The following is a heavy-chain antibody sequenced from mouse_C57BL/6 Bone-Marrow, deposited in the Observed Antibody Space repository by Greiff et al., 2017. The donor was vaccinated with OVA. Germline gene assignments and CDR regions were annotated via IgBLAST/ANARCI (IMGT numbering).Heavy chain of an antibody. CDR3: ARKGLTGTAWFAY. D-gene: IGHD4-1*01. CDR2: INPNNGGT. J-gene: IGHJ3*01. V-gene: IGHV1-22*01. Sequence: EVKLVESGPELVKPGASVKMSCKASGYTFTDYNMHWVKQSHGKSLEWIGYINPNNGGTSYNQKFKGKATLTVNKSSSTAYMELRSLTSEDSAVYYCARKGLTGTAWFAYWGQGTLVTVSA. CDR1: GYTFTDYN.